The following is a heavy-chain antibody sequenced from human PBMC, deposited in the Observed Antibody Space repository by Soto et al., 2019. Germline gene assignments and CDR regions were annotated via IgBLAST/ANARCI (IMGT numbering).Heavy chain of an antibody. CDR1: GYTFTSYG. CDR3: ASTFSSGWYFDD. Sequence: ASVKVSCKASGYTFTSYGISWVRQAPGQGLEWMGWISAYNGNTNYAQKLQGRVTMTTDTSTSTAYMELRSLRSDDTAVYYCASTFSSGWYFDDWGQGTLVTVSS. V-gene: IGHV1-18*01. J-gene: IGHJ4*02. D-gene: IGHD6-19*01. CDR2: ISAYNGNT.